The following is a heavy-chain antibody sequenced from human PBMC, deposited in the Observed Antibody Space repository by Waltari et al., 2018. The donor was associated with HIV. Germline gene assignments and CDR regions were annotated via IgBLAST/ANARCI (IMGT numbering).Heavy chain of an antibody. D-gene: IGHD3-16*01. V-gene: IGHV1-8*01. Sequence: QVQLVQSGAEVKKPGASVKVSCKASGYTFTSYDINWVRQATGQGLEWMGWMNPNSGNTGYAQKFQGRVTMTRNTSISTAYMELSSLRSEDTAVYYCARGRGFDDYIWGSYSVSDFDYWGQGTLVTVSS. J-gene: IGHJ4*02. CDR3: ARGRGFDDYIWGSYSVSDFDY. CDR1: GYTFTSYD. CDR2: MNPNSGNT.